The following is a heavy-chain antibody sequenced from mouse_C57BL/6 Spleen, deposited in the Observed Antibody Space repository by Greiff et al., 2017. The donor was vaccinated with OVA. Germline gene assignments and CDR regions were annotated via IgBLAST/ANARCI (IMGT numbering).Heavy chain of an antibody. V-gene: IGHV5-9-1*02. Sequence: EVKLVESGEGLVKPGGSLKLSCAASGFTFSSYAMSWVRQTPEKRLEWVAYISSGGDCIYYADTVKGRFTLSRDNARNTLYLQMSSLKSEDTAMYYCTRDRGKGWFAYWGQGTLVTVSA. J-gene: IGHJ3*01. CDR1: GFTFSSYA. CDR3: TRDRGKGWFAY. CDR2: ISSGGDCI. D-gene: IGHD1-3*01.